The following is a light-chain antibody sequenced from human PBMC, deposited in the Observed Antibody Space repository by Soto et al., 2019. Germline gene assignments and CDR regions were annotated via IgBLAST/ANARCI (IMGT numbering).Light chain of an antibody. Sequence: SPGTLSLSQGERATLSCRASQSLTNSFIAWYHQKPGQAPRLLIWGVSNRATGIPDRFSGSGSGTDFTLTISRLEPEDFVVFYCYQYGITPPTFGQVTIVDI. CDR1: QSLTNSF. CDR2: GVS. J-gene: IGKJ1*01. V-gene: IGKV3-20*01. CDR3: YQYGITPPT.